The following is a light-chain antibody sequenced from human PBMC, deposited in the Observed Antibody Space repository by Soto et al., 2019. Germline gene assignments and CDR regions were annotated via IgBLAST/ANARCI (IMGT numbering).Light chain of an antibody. J-gene: IGKJ3*01. CDR2: DAS. Sequence: DIQMTQSPSSLSASVGDRVTITCQASQDISNYLNWYQQKPGKAPKLLIYDASNLETGVPSRFSGIDSGTESTFTISSMQPEDIATYYCQQYDNLRFTFGPGTKVDIK. CDR1: QDISNY. CDR3: QQYDNLRFT. V-gene: IGKV1-33*01.